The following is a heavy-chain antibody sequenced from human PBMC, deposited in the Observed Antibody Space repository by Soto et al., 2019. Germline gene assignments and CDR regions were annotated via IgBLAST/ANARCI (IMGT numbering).Heavy chain of an antibody. D-gene: IGHD3-22*01. V-gene: IGHV1-69*02. CDR2: IIPVLGIA. J-gene: IGHJ1*01. CDR1: GGTFSTYT. Sequence: VASVKVSCKASGGTFSTYTITWLRQAPGQGPEWMGRIIPVLGIANYAQKFQGRITITADKSTSTAYMELSSLRSEDTAVYYCARAPSTYYYDSSGYYLFQHWGQGTLVTVS. CDR3: ARAPSTYYYDSSGYYLFQH.